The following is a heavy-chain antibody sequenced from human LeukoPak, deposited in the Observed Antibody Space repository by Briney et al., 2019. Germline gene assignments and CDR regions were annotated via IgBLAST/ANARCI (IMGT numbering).Heavy chain of an antibody. D-gene: IGHD3-22*01. Sequence: GGPLRLSCAASGFTFDDYAMHWVRQAPGKGLEWVSLISWDGGSTYYADSVKGRFTISRDNSKNSLYLQMNSLRAEDTALYYCAKAGYDSSGFGSYFDYWGQGTLVTVSS. J-gene: IGHJ4*02. CDR2: ISWDGGST. CDR3: AKAGYDSSGFGSYFDY. V-gene: IGHV3-43D*03. CDR1: GFTFDDYA.